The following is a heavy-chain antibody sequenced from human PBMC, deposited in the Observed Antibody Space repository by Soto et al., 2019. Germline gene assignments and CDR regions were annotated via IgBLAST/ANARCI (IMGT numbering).Heavy chain of an antibody. V-gene: IGHV3-33*06. CDR2: IWYDGSNK. J-gene: IGHJ6*03. CDR3: AKTTYGSGPDSYYMDV. D-gene: IGHD3-10*01. Sequence: PGGSLRVSCAAFGFTFSSYGMHWVRQAPGKGLEWVAVIWYDGSNKYYADSVKGRFTISRDNSKNTLYLQMNSLRAEDTAVYYCAKTTYGSGPDSYYMDVWGKGTTVTVSS. CDR1: GFTFSSYG.